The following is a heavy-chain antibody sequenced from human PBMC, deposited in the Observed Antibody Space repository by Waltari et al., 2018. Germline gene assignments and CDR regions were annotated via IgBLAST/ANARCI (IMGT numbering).Heavy chain of an antibody. J-gene: IGHJ4*02. D-gene: IGHD1-1*01. Sequence: EVRLVESGGGLIQPGGSLRLSCAVSGFVVSSKFMSWVRQAPGEGVEWVSILYPDGRTFYADSMNGRFTISRDNSKNTVFLQMNRLRVDDTGIYYCASSKMPNDLDDWGPGIQVTVSS. CDR2: LYPDGRT. V-gene: IGHV3-53*01. CDR1: GFVVSSKF. CDR3: ASSKMPNDLDD.